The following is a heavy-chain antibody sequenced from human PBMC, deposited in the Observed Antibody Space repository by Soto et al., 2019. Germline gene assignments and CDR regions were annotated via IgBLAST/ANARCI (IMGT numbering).Heavy chain of an antibody. D-gene: IGHD3-22*01. V-gene: IGHV3-30-3*01. J-gene: IGHJ6*02. CDR3: ASPLNNYYASSGYYYDRNNGMDI. CDR2: ISYDGSNK. CDR1: GFTFSSYA. Sequence: RGSLRLSCAASGFTFSSYAMHWVRQAPGKGLEWVAVISYDGSNKYYADSVKGRFTISRDNSKNTLYLQMNSLRAEDTAVYYCASPLNNYYASSGYYYDRNNGMDIWGQGTTVTVSS.